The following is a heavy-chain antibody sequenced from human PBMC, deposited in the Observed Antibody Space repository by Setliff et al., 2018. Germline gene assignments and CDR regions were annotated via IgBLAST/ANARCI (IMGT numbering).Heavy chain of an antibody. J-gene: IGHJ4*02. V-gene: IGHV4-34*01. CDR2: INHTGTT. CDR1: GGSIRNYF. Sequence: PSETLSLTCTVSGGSIRNYFWGWIRQPAGKGLEWIGEINHTGTTKYNPSLQSRVTISIDTSKDQFSLTVTSVTAADTAMYYCARGRNVAARLDSWGQGTLVTVSS. CDR3: ARGRNVAARLDS. D-gene: IGHD6-6*01.